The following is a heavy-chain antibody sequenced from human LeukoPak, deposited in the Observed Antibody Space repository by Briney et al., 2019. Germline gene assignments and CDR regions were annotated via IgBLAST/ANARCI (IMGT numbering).Heavy chain of an antibody. CDR1: GGSISSYY. CDR2: IYYSGST. Sequence: SETLSLTCTVSGGSISSYYWSWIRQPPGKGLEWIGYIYYSGSTNYNPSLKSRVTISVDTSKNQFSLKLSSVTAADTAVYYCVSLYCSSTSCYREIDYWGQGTLVTVSS. V-gene: IGHV4-59*12. J-gene: IGHJ4*02. D-gene: IGHD2-2*02. CDR3: VSLYCSSTSCYREIDY.